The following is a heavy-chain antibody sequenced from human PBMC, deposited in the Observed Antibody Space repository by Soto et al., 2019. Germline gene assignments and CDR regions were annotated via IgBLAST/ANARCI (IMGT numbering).Heavy chain of an antibody. J-gene: IGHJ4*02. CDR3: XHRXXAXXXXXXXELFDY. Sequence: QITLKESGPTLVKPTQTLTLTCTFSGFSLSTSGVGVGWIRQPPGKALEWLALIYWDDDKRYSPSLKSRLTITKDTSKNQVVLTMTNMDPVDTATXXXXHRXXAXXXXXXXELFDYWGQGTLVTVSS. CDR1: GFSLSTSGVG. CDR2: IYWDDDK. D-gene: IGHD1-1*01. V-gene: IGHV2-5*02.